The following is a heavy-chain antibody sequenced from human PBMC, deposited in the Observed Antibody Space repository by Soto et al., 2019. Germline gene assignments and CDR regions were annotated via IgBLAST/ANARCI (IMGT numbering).Heavy chain of an antibody. Sequence: VASVKVSCKASGGTFSSYAISWVRQAPGQGLEWMGGIIPIFGTANYAQKFQGRVTITADESTSTAYMELSSLRSEDTAVYYCARSGRGSYYYYYGTDVWGQGTTVTVSS. CDR3: ARSGRGSYYYYYGTDV. D-gene: IGHD3-16*01. CDR2: IIPIFGTA. CDR1: GGTFSSYA. J-gene: IGHJ6*02. V-gene: IGHV1-69*13.